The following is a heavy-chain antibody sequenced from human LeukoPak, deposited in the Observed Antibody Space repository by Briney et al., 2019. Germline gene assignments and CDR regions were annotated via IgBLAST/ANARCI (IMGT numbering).Heavy chain of an antibody. CDR1: GASVSSSSYF. CDR2: VSHNGAT. J-gene: IGHJ4*02. V-gene: IGHV4-39*06. CDR3: ASRNVVSRTAVETCFDS. Sequence: PSETLSLTCAVSGASVSSSSYFWGWIRQAPGEGPEWLGSVSHNGATYYNPSLKSRVTISLDLSKNQFTLTVTSVTVADTALYVCASRNVVSRTAVETCFDSWGPGTLITVSS. D-gene: IGHD2-15*01.